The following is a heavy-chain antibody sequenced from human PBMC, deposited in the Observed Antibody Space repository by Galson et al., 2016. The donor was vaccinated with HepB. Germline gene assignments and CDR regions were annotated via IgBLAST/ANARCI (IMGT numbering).Heavy chain of an antibody. D-gene: IGHD2-8*01. J-gene: IGHJ3*02. CDR3: AREEVLYGLDI. CDR2: ILYDGTNK. CDR1: GFTFSSYA. Sequence: SLRLSCAASGFTFSSYALHWVRQRPGKGLEWVALILYDGTNKIHADFGKGRFTVSRDNAKNTLYLQMNSLRPEDTAVYYCAREEVLYGLDIWGQGTMVTVSS. V-gene: IGHV3-30*04.